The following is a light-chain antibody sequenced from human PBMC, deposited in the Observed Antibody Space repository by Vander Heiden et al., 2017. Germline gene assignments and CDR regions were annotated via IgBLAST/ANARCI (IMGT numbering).Light chain of an antibody. J-gene: IGKJ1*01. CDR3: QRYDSTPRT. Sequence: DIVFTQSPDSLAVSLGERATINCKSSQSVLYSSNNKNYLAWYQQKPGQPPKLLIYWASTRESGVPDRFSGSASATDFTLTISILHAEDVAVYYCQRYDSTPRTFGQGTKVEIK. CDR1: QSVLYSSNNKNY. V-gene: IGKV4-1*01. CDR2: WAS.